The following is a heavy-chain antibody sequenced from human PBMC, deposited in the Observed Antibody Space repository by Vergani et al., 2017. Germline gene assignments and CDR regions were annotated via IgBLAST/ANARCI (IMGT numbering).Heavy chain of an antibody. CDR3: ATRKVSVVAATVGLDAFDI. Sequence: QVQLVQSGAEVKKPGASVKVSCKASGYTFTSYYMHWVRQASGQGLEWMGIINPSGGSTSYAQKFQGRVTMTRDTSTSTVYMELSSLRSEDTAVYYCATRKVSVVAATVGLDAFDIWGQGTMVTVSS. D-gene: IGHD2-15*01. CDR1: GYTFTSYY. V-gene: IGHV1-46*01. J-gene: IGHJ3*02. CDR2: INPSGGST.